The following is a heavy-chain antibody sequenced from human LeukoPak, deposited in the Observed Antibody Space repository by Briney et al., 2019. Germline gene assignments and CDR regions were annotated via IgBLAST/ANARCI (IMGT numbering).Heavy chain of an antibody. CDR2: IFPGDSDT. CDR3: ARPSTVVTPRAFDI. V-gene: IGHV5-51*01. Sequence: GESLKISCTGSGYTFRSYWIGWVRQMPGKGLEWMGIIFPGDSDTRYSPSFQGQVTISADKSISTAYLQWSSLKASDTAMYYCARPSTVVTPRAFDIWGQGTMVTVSS. CDR1: GYTFRSYW. J-gene: IGHJ3*02. D-gene: IGHD4-23*01.